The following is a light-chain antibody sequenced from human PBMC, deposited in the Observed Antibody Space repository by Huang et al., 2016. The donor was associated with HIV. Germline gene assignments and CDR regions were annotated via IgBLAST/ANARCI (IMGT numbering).Light chain of an antibody. CDR1: ESLFVSDNRNTY. V-gene: IGKV2-40*01. Sequence: DIVMTQTPLSLPITPGEPASISCRSSESLFVSDNRNTYLDWYLQKPGQSPQLLIYALSYRVPGVPDRCSGRGSGTDFTLKISRVEADDVGVYYCMQRLVFPYTFGQGTKLEIK. J-gene: IGKJ2*01. CDR2: ALS. CDR3: MQRLVFPYT.